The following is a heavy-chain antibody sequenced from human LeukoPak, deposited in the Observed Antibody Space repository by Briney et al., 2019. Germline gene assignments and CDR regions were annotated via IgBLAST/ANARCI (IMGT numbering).Heavy chain of an antibody. CDR2: IYWDEDK. V-gene: IGHV2-5*02. Sequence: QSGPTLVKPTQTLTLTCTFSGFSLSTRGGGVGWIRQPPGKSLEWLAAIYWDEDKRYSPSLKSRLTITKDTSRNQVVLTMTKMDPVDTSTYYCAYRPPEESKVPVVLNYWGQGTLVTVSS. CDR1: GFSLSTRGGG. J-gene: IGHJ4*02. CDR3: AYRPPEESKVPVVLNY. D-gene: IGHD3-10*01.